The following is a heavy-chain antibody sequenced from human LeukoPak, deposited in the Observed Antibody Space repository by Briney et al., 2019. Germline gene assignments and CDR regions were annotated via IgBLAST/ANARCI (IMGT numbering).Heavy chain of an antibody. V-gene: IGHV1-2*04. CDR2: INPNSGGT. J-gene: IGHJ6*02. D-gene: IGHD6-19*01. Sequence: GASVKVSCKASGYTFTGYYMHWVRQAPGQGLEWMGWINPNSGGTNYAQKFQGWVTMTRDTSISAAYMELSRLRSDDTAVYYCAREGPSYSSGWYGATGCMDVWGQGTTVTVSS. CDR3: AREGPSYSSGWYGATGCMDV. CDR1: GYTFTGYY.